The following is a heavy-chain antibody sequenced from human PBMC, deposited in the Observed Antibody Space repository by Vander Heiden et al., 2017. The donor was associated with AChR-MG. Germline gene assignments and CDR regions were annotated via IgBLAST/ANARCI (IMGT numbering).Heavy chain of an antibody. V-gene: IGHV4-61*02. CDR2: IYTSGST. CDR1: CGSISSSSYY. CDR3: ARALDRGYYDSSGYYSY. J-gene: IGHJ4*02. Sequence: QVQLQESGPGLVKPSQTLSLTCTVSCGSISSSSYYRSWLRQPAGKGLEWIGRIYTSGSTNYNPSLKSRVTISVDTSKNQFSLKLSSVTAADTAVYYCARALDRGYYDSSGYYSYWGQGTLVTVSS. D-gene: IGHD3-22*01.